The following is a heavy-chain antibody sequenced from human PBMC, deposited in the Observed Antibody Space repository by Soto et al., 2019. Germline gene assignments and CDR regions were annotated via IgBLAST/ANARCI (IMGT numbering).Heavy chain of an antibody. D-gene: IGHD1-26*01. V-gene: IGHV3-21*01. CDR1: GFTFSSHT. J-gene: IGHJ5*02. CDR2: IGGSSTYI. Sequence: GGSLRLSCTASGFTFSSHTMTWVRQAPGKGLEWVSSIGGSSTYIYYADSVKGRFTISRDNAKNSLYLQMHSLRAEDTAVYYCARVLGAYSNWFDPWGQGTLATVSS. CDR3: ARVLGAYSNWFDP.